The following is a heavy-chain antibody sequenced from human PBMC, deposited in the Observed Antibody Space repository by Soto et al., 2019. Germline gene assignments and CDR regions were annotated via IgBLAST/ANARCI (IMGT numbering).Heavy chain of an antibody. J-gene: IGHJ4*02. Sequence: GGSLRLSCAASGFTFSSYAMSWVRQAPGKGLEWVSAISGSGGSTYYADSVKGRFTISRDNSKNTLYLQMNSLRAEDTAVYYCANPGGFPSYYDSSGYYGGDYWGQGTLVTVSS. D-gene: IGHD3-22*01. CDR1: GFTFSSYA. CDR3: ANPGGFPSYYDSSGYYGGDY. CDR2: ISGSGGST. V-gene: IGHV3-23*01.